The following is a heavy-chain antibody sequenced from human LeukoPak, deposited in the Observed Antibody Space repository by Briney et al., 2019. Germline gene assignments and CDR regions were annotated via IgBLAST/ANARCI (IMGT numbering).Heavy chain of an antibody. V-gene: IGHV3-15*01. CDR3: TTARCSGGSCYVFDH. J-gene: IGHJ4*02. CDR1: GFAFNNAW. Sequence: GGSLRLSCAASGFAFNNAWMSWVRQTPGKGLEWVGRIKSKTDGGSTDYTVPVKGRFTLSRDDSNNTLNLQMNSLQIEDTAMSFCTTARCSGGSCYVFDHWGEGTLVTVSS. D-gene: IGHD2-15*01. CDR2: IKSKTDGGST.